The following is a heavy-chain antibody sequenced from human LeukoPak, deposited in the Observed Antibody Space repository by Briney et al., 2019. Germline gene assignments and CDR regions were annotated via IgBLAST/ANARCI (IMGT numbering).Heavy chain of an antibody. CDR1: GGSISSGSYY. J-gene: IGHJ5*02. Sequence: SQTLSLTCTVSGGSISSGSYYWSWIRQPARKGLEWIGRIYTSGSTNYNPSLKSRVTISVDTSKNQFSLKLSSVTAADTAVYYCARAPPWFDPWGQGTLVTVSS. CDR2: IYTSGST. CDR3: ARAPPWFDP. V-gene: IGHV4-61*02.